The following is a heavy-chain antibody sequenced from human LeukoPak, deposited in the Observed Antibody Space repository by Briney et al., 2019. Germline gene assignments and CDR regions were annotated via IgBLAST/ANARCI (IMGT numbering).Heavy chain of an antibody. J-gene: IGHJ3*02. V-gene: IGHV4-34*01. D-gene: IGHD6-19*01. CDR2: INHSGST. CDR3: ARRSSGWYGNAFDI. CDR1: GGSFSGYY. Sequence: SETLCLTCAVYGGSFSGYYWSWIRQPPGKGLEWIGEINHSGSTNYNPSLKSRVTISVDTSKNQFSLKLSSVTAADTAVYYCARRSSGWYGNAFDIWGQGTMVTVSS.